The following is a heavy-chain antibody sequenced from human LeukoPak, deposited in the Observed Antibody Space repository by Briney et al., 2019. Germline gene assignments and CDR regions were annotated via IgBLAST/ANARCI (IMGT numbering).Heavy chain of an antibody. Sequence: KSSETLSLTCTVSGGSISSDFWSWIRQPPGKGLEWIGEVHLDGRTNYNPSLKSRLIMSVDLPENHISLKLTSVTAADTAVYYCAREGGFYRPLDYSGQGTLVTVSS. J-gene: IGHJ4*02. CDR3: AREGGFYRPLDY. CDR1: GGSISSDF. CDR2: VHLDGRT. V-gene: IGHV4-59*12. D-gene: IGHD3-3*01.